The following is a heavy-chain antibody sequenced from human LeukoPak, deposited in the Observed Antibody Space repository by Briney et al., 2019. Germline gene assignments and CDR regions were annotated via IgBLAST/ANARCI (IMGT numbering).Heavy chain of an antibody. CDR1: GGSFSGFF. V-gene: IGHV4-34*01. CDR2: INQSGST. Sequence: SETLSLTCAVYGGSFSGFFWTWIRQPPGKGLEWIGEINQSGSTNYNPSLRSRVTMSIETSNKQISLKLSSVTAADTAVYYCARGEVGARMNYWGQGTLVTVSS. CDR3: ARGEVGARMNY. J-gene: IGHJ4*02. D-gene: IGHD1-26*01.